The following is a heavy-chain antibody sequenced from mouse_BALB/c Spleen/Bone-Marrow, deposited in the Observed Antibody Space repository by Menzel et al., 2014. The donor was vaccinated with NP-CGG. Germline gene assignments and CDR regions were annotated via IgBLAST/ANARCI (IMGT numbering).Heavy chain of an antibody. J-gene: IGHJ4*01. CDR3: ARLGDYGAMDY. Sequence: EVQLVESGGGLVQPGGSLKLSCAASGFAFSRYWMSWVRQAPGKGLEWIGEINPDSSTINYTPSLKDKFIISRDNAKNTLYLQMSKVRSEDTALYYCARLGDYGAMDYWGQGTSVTVSS. CDR2: INPDSSTI. CDR1: GFAFSRYW. D-gene: IGHD2-13*01. V-gene: IGHV4-1*02.